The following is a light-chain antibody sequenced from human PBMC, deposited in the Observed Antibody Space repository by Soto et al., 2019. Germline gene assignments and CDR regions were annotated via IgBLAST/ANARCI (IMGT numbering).Light chain of an antibody. CDR1: QSISSF. Sequence: DIVLTQSPATLSLSPGERATLSCRASQSISSFLAWYQQKPGRAPRLLIYDASSRATDIPGRFSGSVSGTDFTLTISSLEPEDLAVYYCQQRSNWPLSFGGGTKVEIK. CDR3: QQRSNWPLS. J-gene: IGKJ4*01. V-gene: IGKV3-11*01. CDR2: DAS.